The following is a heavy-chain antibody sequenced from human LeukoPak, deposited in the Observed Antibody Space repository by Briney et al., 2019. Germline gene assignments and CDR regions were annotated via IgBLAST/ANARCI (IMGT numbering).Heavy chain of an antibody. D-gene: IGHD3-10*01. CDR2: IKQDGSEK. CDR1: GFTFSSYW. Sequence: PGGSLRLSCAASGFTFSSYWMSWVRQAPGKGLEWVANIKQDGSEKYYVDSVKGRSTISRDNAENSLYLQMNSLRAEDTAVYYCARDDDYYGSGRFDYWGQGTLVTVSS. CDR3: ARDDDYYGSGRFDY. J-gene: IGHJ4*02. V-gene: IGHV3-7*01.